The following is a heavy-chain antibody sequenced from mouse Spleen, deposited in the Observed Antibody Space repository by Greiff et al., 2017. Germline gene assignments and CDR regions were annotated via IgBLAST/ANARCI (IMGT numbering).Heavy chain of an antibody. CDR2: IDPENGDT. D-gene: IGHD2-1*01. J-gene: IGHJ3*01. Sequence: VQLKESGAELVRPGASVKLSCTASGFNIKDDYMHWVKQRPEQGLEWIGWIDPENGDTEYASKFQGKATITADTSSNTAYLQLSSLTSEDTAVYYCTTPIYYGNYAFAYWGQGTLVTVSA. CDR3: TTPIYYGNYAFAY. V-gene: IGHV14-4*01. CDR1: GFNIKDDY.